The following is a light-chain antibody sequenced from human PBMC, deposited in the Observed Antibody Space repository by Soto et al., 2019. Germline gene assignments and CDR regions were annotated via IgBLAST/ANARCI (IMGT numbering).Light chain of an antibody. V-gene: IGLV9-49*01. J-gene: IGLJ3*02. CDR3: GADHGSGSNFVWV. CDR1: SGNSNYK. CDR2: VGTGGIVG. Sequence: QSVLTQPPSASASLGASVTLTCTLSSGNSNYKVDWYQQRPGKGPRFVMRVGTGGIVGSKGDGIPDRFSVLGSGLNRYLTIKNIEEEDESDYHCGADHGSGSNFVWVFGGGTKLTAL.